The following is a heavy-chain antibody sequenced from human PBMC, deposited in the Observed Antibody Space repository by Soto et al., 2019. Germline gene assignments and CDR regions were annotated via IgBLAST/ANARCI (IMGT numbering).Heavy chain of an antibody. Sequence: GGSLRLSCAASGFTYSRYAMGWVRQSPGKGREWVSVIYSGGITSYANSVKGRFTISRHNSKNTLYLQMDSLGAEDMAVYYCAREGRRLDLHAFAIWGQGTMVTVSS. CDR3: AREGRRLDLHAFAI. J-gene: IGHJ3*02. D-gene: IGHD3-16*01. CDR2: IYSGGIT. V-gene: IGHV3-53*04. CDR1: GFTYSRYA.